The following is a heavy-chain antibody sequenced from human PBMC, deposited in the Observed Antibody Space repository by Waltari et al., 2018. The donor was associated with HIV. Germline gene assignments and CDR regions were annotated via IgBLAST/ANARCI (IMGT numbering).Heavy chain of an antibody. V-gene: IGHV3-15*01. Sequence: VLLVESGGGLGKPGGSLRLSCAASGFTFSDAWMSWVRQAPGKGLEWVGRIKSNTDGGTTDYAAPVKGRFTISRDDSKTTLYLEMNSLKTEDTAVYYCTTVGGGTRDYWGQGTLITVSS. D-gene: IGHD3-16*01. CDR1: GFTFSDAW. J-gene: IGHJ4*02. CDR2: IKSNTDGGTT. CDR3: TTVGGGTRDY.